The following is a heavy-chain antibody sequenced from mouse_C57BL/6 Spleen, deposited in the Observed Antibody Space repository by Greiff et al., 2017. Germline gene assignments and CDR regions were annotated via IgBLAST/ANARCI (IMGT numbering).Heavy chain of an antibody. CDR1: GYTFTTYP. CDR3: ARGIYYGNYGAMDY. CDR2: FHPYNDDT. V-gene: IGHV1-47*01. D-gene: IGHD2-1*01. J-gene: IGHJ4*01. Sequence: QVQLQQSGAELVKPGASVKMSCKASGYTFTTYPIEWMKQNHGKSLEWIGNFHPYNDDTKYNEKFKGKATLTLEKSSSTVYLELSRLTSDDSAVYYCARGIYYGNYGAMDYWGQGTSVTVSS.